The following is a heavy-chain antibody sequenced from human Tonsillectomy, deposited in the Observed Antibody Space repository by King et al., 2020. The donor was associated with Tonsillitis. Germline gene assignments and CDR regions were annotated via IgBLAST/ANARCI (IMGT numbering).Heavy chain of an antibody. CDR3: ARERLYTSGWGIDY. J-gene: IGHJ4*02. Sequence: VQLVESGGGLVKPGGSLRLSCAASGFTFNNAWMSWVRQAPGKGLEWVGRIKSETDGGTTDYAAPVKGRFTISRDNSKNTLYLQMNSLRAEDTAVYYCARERLYTSGWGIDYWGQGSLVTVSS. CDR2: IKSETDGGTT. CDR1: GFTFNNAW. D-gene: IGHD6-25*01. V-gene: IGHV3-15*01.